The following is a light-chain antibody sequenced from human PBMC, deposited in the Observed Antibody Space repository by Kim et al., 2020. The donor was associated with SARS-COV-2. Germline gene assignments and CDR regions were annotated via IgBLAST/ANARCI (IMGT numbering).Light chain of an antibody. Sequence: ASGGDRVTNTCRASQGISNSLAWFQLKPGKAPKSLISAASSLQSGVPSKFSGSGSGTDFTLTISSLQPEDFATYYCQQYDNYPRTFGGGTKVDIK. CDR3: QQYDNYPRT. CDR2: AAS. CDR1: QGISNS. V-gene: IGKV1-16*02. J-gene: IGKJ4*01.